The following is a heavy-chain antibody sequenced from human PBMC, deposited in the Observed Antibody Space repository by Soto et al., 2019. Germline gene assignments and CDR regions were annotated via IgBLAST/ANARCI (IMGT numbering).Heavy chain of an antibody. CDR2: ISYDGSNK. CDR3: ARDRRTLDYYDSSGPLDY. CDR1: GFTFSSYA. D-gene: IGHD3-22*01. V-gene: IGHV3-30-3*01. Sequence: PGGSLRLSCAASGFTFSSYAMHWVRQAPGKGLEWVAVISYDGSNKYYADSVKGRFTISRDNSKNTLYLQMNSLRAEDTAVYYCARDRRTLDYYDSSGPLDYWGQGTLVTVSS. J-gene: IGHJ4*02.